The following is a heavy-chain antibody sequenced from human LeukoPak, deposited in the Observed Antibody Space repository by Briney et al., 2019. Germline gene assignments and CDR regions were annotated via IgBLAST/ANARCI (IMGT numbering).Heavy chain of an antibody. CDR3: ARHYYDSSGYFDHDY. V-gene: IGHV4-59*08. CDR2: ISYSGST. Sequence: SETLSRTCTVSGGSISSYYWSWIRQPPGKGLEWIGFISYSGSTDYNPSLKSRVTISVDTSKGQFSLNLTSVTAADTAVYYCARHYYDSSGYFDHDYWGQGTLVTVSS. CDR1: GGSISSYY. J-gene: IGHJ4*02. D-gene: IGHD3-22*01.